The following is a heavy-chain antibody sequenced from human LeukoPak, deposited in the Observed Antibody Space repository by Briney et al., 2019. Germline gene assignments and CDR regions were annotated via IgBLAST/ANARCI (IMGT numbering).Heavy chain of an antibody. Sequence: ASVKVSCKASGYTFTSYDINWVRQAPGQGLEWMGWISAYNGNTNYAQKLQGRVTMTTDTSTSTAYMELRSLRSDDTAVYYCARLYSSSWYSLIPAHYYYYYMDVWGKGTTVTISS. CDR2: ISAYNGNT. CDR1: GYTFTSYD. J-gene: IGHJ6*03. CDR3: ARLYSSSWYSLIPAHYYYYYMDV. V-gene: IGHV1-18*01. D-gene: IGHD6-13*01.